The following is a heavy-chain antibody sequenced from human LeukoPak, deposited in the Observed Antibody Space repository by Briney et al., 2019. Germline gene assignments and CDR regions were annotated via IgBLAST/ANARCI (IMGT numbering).Heavy chain of an antibody. CDR1: GYIFASYG. Sequence: ASVKVSCKASGYIFASYGIAWVRHGPGQRLEWLGWISPNNGYAEYAQNFQGRVTLTTDTSTSTAYMELRSLTSDDTAVYYCARVGSSYGHLFDFWGQGTLITVSS. CDR3: ARVGSSYGHLFDF. J-gene: IGHJ4*02. D-gene: IGHD5-18*01. CDR2: ISPNNGYA. V-gene: IGHV1-18*01.